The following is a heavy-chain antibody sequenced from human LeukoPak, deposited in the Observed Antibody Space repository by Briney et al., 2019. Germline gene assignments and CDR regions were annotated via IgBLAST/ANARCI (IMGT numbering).Heavy chain of an antibody. V-gene: IGHV4-39*07. CDR2: IYYSGST. CDR3: ASGVESGSSDFDAFDI. Sequence: SETLSLTCTVSGGSISSSSYYWGWIRQPPGKGLEWIGSIYYSGSTNYNPSLKSRVTISVDTSKNQFSLKLSSVTAADTAVYYCASGVESGSSDFDAFDIWGQGTMVTVSS. D-gene: IGHD1-26*01. CDR1: GGSISSSSYY. J-gene: IGHJ3*02.